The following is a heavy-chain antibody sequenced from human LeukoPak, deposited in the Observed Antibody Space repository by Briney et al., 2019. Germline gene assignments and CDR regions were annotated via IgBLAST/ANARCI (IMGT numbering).Heavy chain of an antibody. J-gene: IGHJ4*02. D-gene: IGHD4-17*01. CDR2: IYYSGST. Sequence: SETLSLTCTVSGGSISSSSYYWGWIRQPPGKGLEWIGSIYYSGSTYYNPSLKSRVTISVDTSKNQFSLKLSSVTAADTAVYYCARLRSYGDYVRDYWGPGTLVTVSS. V-gene: IGHV4-39*01. CDR1: GGSISSSSYY. CDR3: ARLRSYGDYVRDY.